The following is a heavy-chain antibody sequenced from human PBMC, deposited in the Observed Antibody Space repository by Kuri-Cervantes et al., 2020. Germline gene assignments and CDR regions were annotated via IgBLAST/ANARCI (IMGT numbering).Heavy chain of an antibody. D-gene: IGHD4-17*01. V-gene: IGHV3-30*03. CDR2: ISYDGSNK. J-gene: IGHJ4*02. CDR1: EFTFSSYG. Sequence: GGSLRLSCAASEFTFSSYGIPWGRKAPGKGLEWVAVISYDGSNKYYADSVKGRFTISRDNSKNTLYLQMNSLRAEDTAVYYCALMTTVTDFDYLGQGTLVTVSS. CDR3: ALMTTVTDFDY.